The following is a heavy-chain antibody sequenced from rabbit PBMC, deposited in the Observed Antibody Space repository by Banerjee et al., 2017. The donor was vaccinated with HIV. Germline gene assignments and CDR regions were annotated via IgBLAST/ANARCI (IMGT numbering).Heavy chain of an antibody. CDR3: AIYATYGYFDL. CDR1: GIDFSSYHY. D-gene: IGHD6-1*01. J-gene: IGHJ6*01. Sequence: QSLEESGGDLVKPEGSLTLTCTASGIDFSSYHYMCWVRQAPGKGLEWIACIDAGSSGSTYYASWAKGRFTISKTSSTTVTLQMTSLTAADTATYFCAIYATYGYFDLWGQGTLVTVS. V-gene: IGHV1S40*01. CDR2: IDAGSSGST.